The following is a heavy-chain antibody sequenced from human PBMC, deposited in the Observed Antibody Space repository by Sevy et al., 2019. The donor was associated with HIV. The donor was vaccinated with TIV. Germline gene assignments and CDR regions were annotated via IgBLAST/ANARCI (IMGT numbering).Heavy chain of an antibody. CDR3: AGANPYFYYGMDV. J-gene: IGHJ6*02. D-gene: IGHD3-10*01. Sequence: SETLSLTCTVSGDSISSYYCSWIRQPPGKGLEWIGYISYSGRTNYNPSLKSRVTISMDTSKNQFSLKLTSVTAADTAVYYCAGANPYFYYGMDVWGQGTTVTVSS. V-gene: IGHV4-59*01. CDR1: GDSISSYY. CDR2: ISYSGRT.